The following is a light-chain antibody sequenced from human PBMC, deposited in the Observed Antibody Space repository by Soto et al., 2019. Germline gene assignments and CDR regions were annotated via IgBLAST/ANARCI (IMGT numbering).Light chain of an antibody. V-gene: IGKV4-1*01. J-gene: IGKJ4*01. CDR2: WAS. Sequence: DIVMTQPPDSLAVSLGERDTINCKSSQSVLYSSNNKNYLAWYQQKPGHPPKVLIYWASTRESGVPDRFSGSGSGTDFTLTISSLQAEDVAVYYCQQYYSSPLTFCGGTKVEIK. CDR3: QQYYSSPLT. CDR1: QSVLYSSNNKNY.